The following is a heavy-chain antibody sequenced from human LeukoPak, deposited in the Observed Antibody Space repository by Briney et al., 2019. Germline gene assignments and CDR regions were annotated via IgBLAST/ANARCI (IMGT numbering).Heavy chain of an antibody. CDR2: INHSGST. V-gene: IGHV4-34*01. CDR1: GGSFSGYY. CDR3: ARHAYDFWSGRGHYFDY. D-gene: IGHD3-3*01. J-gene: IGHJ4*02. Sequence: SETLSLTCAVYGGSFSGYYWSWIRQPPGKGLEWIGEINHSGSTNYNPSLKSRVTISVDTSKNQFSLKLSSVTAADTAVYYCARHAYDFWSGRGHYFDYWGQGTLVTVSS.